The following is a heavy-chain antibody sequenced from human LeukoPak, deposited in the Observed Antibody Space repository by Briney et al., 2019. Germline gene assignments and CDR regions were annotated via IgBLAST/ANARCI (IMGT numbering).Heavy chain of an antibody. D-gene: IGHD2-8*01. V-gene: IGHV1-46*01. CDR2: INPSGGST. Sequence: GGSLRLSCAASGFTFTSYYMHWVRQAPGQGLEWMGIINPSGGSTSYAQKFQGRVTVTRDTSTSTVYMELSSLRSEDTAVYYCARDPDPYGRRPPYYYYYGMDVWGQGTTVTVSS. CDR3: ARDPDPYGRRPPYYYYYGMDV. J-gene: IGHJ6*02. CDR1: GFTFTSYY.